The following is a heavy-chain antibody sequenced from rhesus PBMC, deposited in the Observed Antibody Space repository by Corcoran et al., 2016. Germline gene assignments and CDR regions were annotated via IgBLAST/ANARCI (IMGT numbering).Heavy chain of an antibody. CDR2: ISYRWST. V-gene: IGHV4-122*02. J-gene: IGHJ6*01. Sequence: QVQLQESGPGLVKPSATLSLICAVSGGSISSSHYYWSWIRPAPGKGLEWIGYISYRWSTNYNPSLKSRVTISRDTSKNQFSLKLSSVTAADTAVYYCARDSGGSIYIYGMDSWGQGVVVTVSS. D-gene: IGHD6-37*01. CDR3: ARDSGGSIYIYGMDS. CDR1: GGSISSSHYY.